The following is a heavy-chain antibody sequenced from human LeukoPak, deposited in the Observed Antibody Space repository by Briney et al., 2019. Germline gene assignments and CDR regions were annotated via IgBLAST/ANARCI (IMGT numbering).Heavy chain of an antibody. J-gene: IGHJ6*02. CDR2: INHSGST. D-gene: IGHD2-15*01. V-gene: IGHV4-34*01. CDR1: GGSFSGYY. Sequence: SETLSLTCAVYGGSFSGYYWSWIRQPPWKGLEWIGEINHSGSTNYNPSLKSRVTISVDTSKNQFSLKLSSVTAADTAVYYCARLGYCSGGSCFYYYYGMDVWGQGTTVTVSS. CDR3: ARLGYCSGGSCFYYYYGMDV.